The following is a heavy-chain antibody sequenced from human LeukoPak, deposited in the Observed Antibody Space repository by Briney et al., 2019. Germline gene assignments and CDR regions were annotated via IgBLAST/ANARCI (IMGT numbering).Heavy chain of an antibody. J-gene: IGHJ4*02. V-gene: IGHV1-3*01. CDR1: GYTFTSYA. CDR2: INAGNGNT. Sequence: ASVKVSCKASGYTFTSYAMHWVRQAPGQRLEWMGWINAGNGNTKYSQKFLGRVTITRDTSASTAYMELSSLRSDDTAVYYCTTGGSLAVAPHQYYFDYWGQGTLVTVSS. D-gene: IGHD6-19*01. CDR3: TTGGSLAVAPHQYYFDY.